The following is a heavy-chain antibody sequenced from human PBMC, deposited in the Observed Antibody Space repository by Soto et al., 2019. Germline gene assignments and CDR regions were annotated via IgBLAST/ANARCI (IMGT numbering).Heavy chain of an antibody. D-gene: IGHD3-9*01. CDR3: ARDYYDILTGYYKHAFDI. Sequence: GASVKVSCKASGYTFTSYAMHWVRQAPGQRLEWMGWINAGNGNTKYSQKFQGRVTITRDTSASTAYMELSSLRSEDTAVYYCARDYYDILTGYYKHAFDIWGQGTIVTVSS. V-gene: IGHV1-3*01. CDR1: GYTFTSYA. J-gene: IGHJ3*02. CDR2: INAGNGNT.